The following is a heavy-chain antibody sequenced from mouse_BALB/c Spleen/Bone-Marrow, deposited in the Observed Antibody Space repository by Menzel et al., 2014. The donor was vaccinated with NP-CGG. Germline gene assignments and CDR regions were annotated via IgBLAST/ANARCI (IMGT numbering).Heavy chain of an antibody. V-gene: IGHV4-1*02. CDR3: ARLGYYGTFAY. D-gene: IGHD1-1*01. J-gene: IGHJ3*01. CDR1: GFDFSRYW. CDR2: INPDSSTI. Sequence: DVHLVESGGGLVQPGGSLKLSCAASGFDFSRYWMSWVRQAPGKGLEWIGGINPDSSTINYTPSLKDKFIISRDNAKNTLYLQMSKVRSEDTALYYCARLGYYGTFAYRGQGTLVTVSA.